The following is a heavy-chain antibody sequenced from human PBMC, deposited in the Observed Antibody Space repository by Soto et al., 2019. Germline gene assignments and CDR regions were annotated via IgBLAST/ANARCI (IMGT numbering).Heavy chain of an antibody. Sequence: PGGSLRLSCAASGFTFSSYAMSWVRQALGKGLEWVSAISGSGGSTYYADSVKGRFTISRDNSKNTLYLQMNSLRAEDTAVYYCAKSPKTATTVVMVWSRHKYYFDYWGQGTLVTVSS. D-gene: IGHD4-17*01. CDR1: GFTFSSYA. V-gene: IGHV3-23*01. J-gene: IGHJ4*02. CDR3: AKSPKTATTVVMVWSRHKYYFDY. CDR2: ISGSGGST.